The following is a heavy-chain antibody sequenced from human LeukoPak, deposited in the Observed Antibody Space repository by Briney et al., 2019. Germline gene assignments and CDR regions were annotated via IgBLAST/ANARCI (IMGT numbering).Heavy chain of an antibody. Sequence: GGSLRLSCAASRFTFSNYWMSWVRQAPGKGLEWVAKIKQDGSEKYYVDSVKGRFTISRDNAKNSLYLQMNSLRADDTAVYYCARGYCTGGSCSKCDYWGQGTLVTVSS. J-gene: IGHJ4*02. CDR3: ARGYCTGGSCSKCDY. D-gene: IGHD2-15*01. V-gene: IGHV3-7*01. CDR2: IKQDGSEK. CDR1: RFTFSNYW.